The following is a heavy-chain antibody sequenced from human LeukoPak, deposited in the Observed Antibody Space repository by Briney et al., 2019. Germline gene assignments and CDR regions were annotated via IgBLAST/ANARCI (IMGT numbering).Heavy chain of an antibody. CDR1: GFTFSSYS. V-gene: IGHV3-21*01. Sequence: GGSLRLSCAASGFTFSSYSMNWVRQAPGKGLEWVSSISSSSTCIYYADSVKGRFTISRDNAKNSLYLQINSLRAEDTAVYYCARVYDFWSGYYSDFWGQGTLVTVSS. CDR3: ARVYDFWSGYYSDF. CDR2: ISSSSTCI. J-gene: IGHJ4*02. D-gene: IGHD3-3*01.